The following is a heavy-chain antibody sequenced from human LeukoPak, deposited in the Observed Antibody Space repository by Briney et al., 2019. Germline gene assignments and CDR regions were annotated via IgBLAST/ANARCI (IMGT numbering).Heavy chain of an antibody. J-gene: IGHJ3*02. V-gene: IGHV1-58*02. CDR2: IVVGSGNT. D-gene: IGHD3-22*01. CDR3: AAGRHAYYYDSSGYYVDAFDI. CDR1: GFTFTSSA. Sequence: SVKVSCEASGFTFTSSAMQWVRQARGQRLEWIGWIVVGSGNTNYAQKFQERVTITRDMSTSTAYMELSSLRSEDTAVYYCAAGRHAYYYDSSGYYVDAFDIWGQGTMVTVSS.